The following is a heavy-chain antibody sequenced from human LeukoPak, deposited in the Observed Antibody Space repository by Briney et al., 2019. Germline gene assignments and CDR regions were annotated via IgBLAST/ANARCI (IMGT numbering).Heavy chain of an antibody. D-gene: IGHD3-10*01. CDR1: GFTFSSYS. J-gene: IGHJ4*02. V-gene: IGHV3-21*01. Sequence: GGSLRLSCAASGFTFSSYSFNWVRQAPGKGLEWVSSVNTVSSYIYYADSVRGRFTISRDNADNSLYLQMNSLTADDTAVYHCARVLSYFGSGSYPAYWGQGTLVTVSS. CDR3: ARVLSYFGSGSYPAY. CDR2: VNTVSSYI.